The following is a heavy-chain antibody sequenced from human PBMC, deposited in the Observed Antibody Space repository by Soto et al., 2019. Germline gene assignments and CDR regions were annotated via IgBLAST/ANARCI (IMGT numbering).Heavy chain of an antibody. CDR3: ARDRSIPNRITIFGVVENYYGMDV. V-gene: IGHV4-4*02. D-gene: IGHD3-3*01. Sequence: PSETLSLTCAVSGGSISSSNWWSWVRQPPGKGLEWIGEIYHSGSTNYNPSLKSRVTISVDKSKNQFSLKLSSVTAADTAVYYWARDRSIPNRITIFGVVENYYGMDVWGQGTTVTVSS. J-gene: IGHJ6*02. CDR1: GGSISSSNW. CDR2: IYHSGST.